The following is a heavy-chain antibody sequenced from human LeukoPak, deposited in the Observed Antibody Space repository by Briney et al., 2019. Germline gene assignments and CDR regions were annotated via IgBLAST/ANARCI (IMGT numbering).Heavy chain of an antibody. J-gene: IGHJ5*02. CDR2: INPNSGGT. CDR1: GYTFTGYY. CDR3: ARGYCSSTSCYAWFDR. D-gene: IGHD2-2*01. Sequence: GASVKVSCKASGYTFTGYYMHWVRQAPGQGLEWMGWINPNSGGTNYAQKFQGRVTITRDTSISTAYLELSRLRSDDTAVYYCARGYCSSTSCYAWFDRWGQGTLVTVSS. V-gene: IGHV1-2*02.